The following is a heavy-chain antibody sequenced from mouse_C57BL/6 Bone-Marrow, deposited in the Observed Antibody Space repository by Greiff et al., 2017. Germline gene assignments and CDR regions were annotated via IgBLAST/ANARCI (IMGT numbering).Heavy chain of an antibody. V-gene: IGHV1-64*01. D-gene: IGHD1-1*01. CDR3: ARNYGSSGAMDY. Sequence: QVQLQQPGAELVKPGASVKLSCKASGYTFTSYWMHWVKQRPGQGLEWIGMIHPNSGSTNYNEKFKSKATLAVDKPSSTAYMQLSSLTSEDSAVYYCARNYGSSGAMDYWGQGTSVTVSS. CDR2: IHPNSGST. J-gene: IGHJ4*01. CDR1: GYTFTSYW.